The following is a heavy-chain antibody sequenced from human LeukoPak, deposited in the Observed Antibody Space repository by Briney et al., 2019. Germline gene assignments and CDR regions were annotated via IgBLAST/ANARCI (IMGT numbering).Heavy chain of an antibody. J-gene: IGHJ4*02. Sequence: GGSLRLSCSASGFTFSSYTMHWVRQAPGKGLEWVSAIGTAGDTYYTGSVKGRFTISRENAKNSLYLQMNSLRAGDTAVYYCARVAKERVGGVYYFDYWGQGTLVTVSS. CDR3: ARVAKERVGGVYYFDY. D-gene: IGHD1-1*01. V-gene: IGHV3-13*01. CDR1: GFTFSSYT. CDR2: IGTAGDT.